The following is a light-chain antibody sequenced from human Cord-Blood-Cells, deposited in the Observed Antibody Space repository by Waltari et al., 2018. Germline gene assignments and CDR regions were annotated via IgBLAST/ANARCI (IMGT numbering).Light chain of an antibody. V-gene: IGLV2-14*01. J-gene: IGLJ1*01. CDR1: SSAVGGYNY. CDR3: SSYTSSSTYV. Sequence: QSALTQPASVSGSPGQSIPLPCTGTSSAVGGYNYVSWYQQHPGKAPKPMIYEVSNRPSGVSNRFSGSKSGNTASLTISGLQAEDEADYYCSSYTSSSTYVFGTGTKVTVL. CDR2: EVS.